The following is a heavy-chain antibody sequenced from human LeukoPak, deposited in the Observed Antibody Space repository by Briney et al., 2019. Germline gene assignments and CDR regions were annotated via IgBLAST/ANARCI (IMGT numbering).Heavy chain of an antibody. Sequence: AGGSLRLSCAASGFTFSSYWMSWVRQAPGKGLEWVANIKQDGSEKRYVDPVKGRFTISRDNAKNSLYLQMNSLRAEDTGVYYCVRAPATNEWRCMDYWGQGTLVTVSS. CDR2: IKQDGSEK. CDR3: VRAPATNEWRCMDY. V-gene: IGHV3-7*01. J-gene: IGHJ4*02. CDR1: GFTFSSYW. D-gene: IGHD2-8*02.